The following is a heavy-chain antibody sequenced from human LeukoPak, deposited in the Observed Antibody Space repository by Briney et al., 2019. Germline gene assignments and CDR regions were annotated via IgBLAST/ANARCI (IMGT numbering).Heavy chain of an antibody. CDR2: IYSGAST. D-gene: IGHD1-7*01. CDR3: ARGNWNYPFDY. Sequence: GGSLRLSCAASGFTVSSNYMSWVRQAPGNGLEWVSVIYSGASTYYADSVKGRFTISRDNSKNTLYLQMNSLRAEDTAVYYCARGNWNYPFDYWGQGTLVTVSS. CDR1: GFTVSSNY. J-gene: IGHJ4*02. V-gene: IGHV3-53*01.